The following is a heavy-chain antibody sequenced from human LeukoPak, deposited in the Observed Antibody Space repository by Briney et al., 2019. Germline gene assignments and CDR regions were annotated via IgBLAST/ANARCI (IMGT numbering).Heavy chain of an antibody. CDR2: ISPSGDHR. Sequence: GGSLRLSCAASGFSFSAYNINWVRQAPGKGLEWVSCISPSGDHRYYADSVRGRFTISRDNAKNSVYLQMNSLRAEDPAVYYCARDAAYFDSSGYYPDPLDYWGQGTLVSVSS. J-gene: IGHJ4*02. V-gene: IGHV3-21*01. D-gene: IGHD3-22*01. CDR1: GFSFSAYN. CDR3: ARDAAYFDSSGYYPDPLDY.